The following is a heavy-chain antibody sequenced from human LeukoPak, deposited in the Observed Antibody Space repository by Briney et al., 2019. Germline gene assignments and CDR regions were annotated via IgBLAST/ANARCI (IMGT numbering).Heavy chain of an antibody. CDR1: GYTFTSYY. Sequence: GASVKVSCKASGYTFTSYYMHWVRQAPGQGLEWMGIINPSGGSTSYAQKFQGRVTMTRGTPTSTVYMELSSLRSEDTAVYYCAREGWLGYSSGWYEKYYFDYWGQGTLVTVSS. J-gene: IGHJ4*02. CDR2: INPSGGST. D-gene: IGHD6-19*01. V-gene: IGHV1-46*01. CDR3: AREGWLGYSSGWYEKYYFDY.